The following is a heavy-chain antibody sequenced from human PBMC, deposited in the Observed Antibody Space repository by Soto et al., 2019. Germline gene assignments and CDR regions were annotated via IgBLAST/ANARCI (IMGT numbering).Heavy chain of an antibody. J-gene: IGHJ4*02. CDR2: VSIGGST. D-gene: IGHD2-8*02. CDR1: GFTFSSYA. V-gene: IGHV3-23*01. Sequence: DVQLLESGGGLVQPEGSLRLSCAASGFTFSSYAMGWVRQGPGKGLEWVAVVSIGGSTHYADSVRGRVTISRDNSKSTLTLQMMSLTAEGPCVYFCAKRRGVGGHFDYWGQGALVTVSS. CDR3: AKRRGVGGHFDY.